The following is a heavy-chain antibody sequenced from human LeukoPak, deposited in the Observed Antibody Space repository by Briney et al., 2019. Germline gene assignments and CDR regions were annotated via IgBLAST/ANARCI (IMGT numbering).Heavy chain of an antibody. CDR2: IYTSGST. CDR3: ARSARFGDDY. CDR1: GGSISSGSYY. V-gene: IGHV4-61*02. J-gene: IGHJ4*02. Sequence: SETLSLTCTVSGGSISSGSYYWSWIRQPAGKELEWIGRIYTSGSTNYNPSLKSRVTISVDTSKNQFSLKLSSVTAADTAVYYCARSARFGDDYWGQGTLVTVSS. D-gene: IGHD3-10*01.